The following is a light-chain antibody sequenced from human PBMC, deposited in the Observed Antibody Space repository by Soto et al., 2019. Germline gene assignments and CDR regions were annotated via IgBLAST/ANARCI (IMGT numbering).Light chain of an antibody. Sequence: EIVMTQSPATLSVSPGERATLSCRASQRVSSNLAGYQQKPGQAPRLLSYGASTRATGIPARFSGSGSGTEFTLTISSLQSEDFAVYYCQQYNNWPPTFGQGTRLEIK. CDR2: GAS. CDR1: QRVSSN. V-gene: IGKV3-15*01. CDR3: QQYNNWPPT. J-gene: IGKJ5*01.